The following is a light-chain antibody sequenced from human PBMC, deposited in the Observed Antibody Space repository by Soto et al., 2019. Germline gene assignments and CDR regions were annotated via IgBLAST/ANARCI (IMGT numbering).Light chain of an antibody. Sequence: DIQMTQSPSSLSASVGDRVTITCRASQEISNHLAWFQQKPGKPPKSLIYDASSLQSGVPSKFSGSGYGTDFTLTISSLQPEDFATYYCQQYHNYPVTFGRGTKVEIK. J-gene: IGKJ4*01. V-gene: IGKV1-16*02. CDR1: QEISNH. CDR3: QQYHNYPVT. CDR2: DAS.